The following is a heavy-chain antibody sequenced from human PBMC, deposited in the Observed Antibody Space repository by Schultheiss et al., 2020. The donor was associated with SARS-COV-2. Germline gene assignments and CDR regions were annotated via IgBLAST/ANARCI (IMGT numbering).Heavy chain of an antibody. J-gene: IGHJ6*02. V-gene: IGHV3-23*01. CDR1: GFTFSSYA. D-gene: IGHD6-13*01. CDR2: MSGSGGTT. CDR3: ARDSSSWYYYGMDV. Sequence: GSLRLSCAASGFTFSSYAMTWVRQAPGKGLEWVSLMSGSGGTTYYADSVKGRFTISRDNAKNTLYLQMSSLRAEDTAVYYCARDSSSWYYYGMDVWGQGTTVTVSS.